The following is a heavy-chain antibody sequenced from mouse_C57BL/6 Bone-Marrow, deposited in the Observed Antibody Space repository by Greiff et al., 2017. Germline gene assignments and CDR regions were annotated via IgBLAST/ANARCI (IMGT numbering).Heavy chain of an antibody. Sequence: EVQLQESGGGLVKPGGSLKLSCAASGFTFSSYAMSWVRQTPEKRLEWVATISDGGSYTYYPDNVKGRFTISRDNAKNNLYLQMSHLKSEDTAMYYCARDTVYYYGSSYCAMDYWGQGTSVTVSS. CDR1: GFTFSSYA. D-gene: IGHD1-1*01. V-gene: IGHV5-4*01. J-gene: IGHJ4*01. CDR2: ISDGGSYT. CDR3: ARDTVYYYGSSYCAMDY.